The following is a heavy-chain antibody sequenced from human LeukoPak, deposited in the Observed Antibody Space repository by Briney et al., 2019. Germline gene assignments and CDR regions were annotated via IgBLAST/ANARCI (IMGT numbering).Heavy chain of an antibody. CDR3: ARADSSGYYGSYYFDY. CDR2: IYSGGST. CDR1: GFTFSSYA. J-gene: IGHJ4*02. Sequence: GRSLRLSCAASGFTFSSYAMHWVRQAPGKGLEWVSVIYSGGSTYYADSVKGRFTISRDNSKNTLYLQMNSPRAEDTAVYYCARADSSGYYGSYYFDYWGQGTLVTVSS. D-gene: IGHD3-22*01. V-gene: IGHV3-66*02.